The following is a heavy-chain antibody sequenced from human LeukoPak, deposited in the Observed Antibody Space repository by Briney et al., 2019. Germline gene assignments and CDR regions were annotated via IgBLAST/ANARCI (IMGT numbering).Heavy chain of an antibody. V-gene: IGHV4-39*07. J-gene: IGHJ5*02. Sequence: SETLSLTCTVSGGSISSSSYYWGWIRQPPGKGLEWIGSIYYSGSTYYNPSLKSRVTISVDTSKNQFSLKLSSVTAADTAVYYCARDLPADNWFDPWGQGTLVTVSS. CDR2: IYYSGST. CDR3: ARDLPADNWFDP. CDR1: GGSISSSSYY.